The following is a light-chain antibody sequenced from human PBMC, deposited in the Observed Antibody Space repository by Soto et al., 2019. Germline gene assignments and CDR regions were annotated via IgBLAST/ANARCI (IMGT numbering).Light chain of an antibody. CDR1: QSVSNDF. Sequence: EMVLTQSPGILSLSPGERATLSCRASQSVSNDFLAWYQQKPGQAPRLLIYDASNRATGIPARFSGSGSGTDFTLTISSLEPEDFAVYYCHQRQSWPRTFGQGTKVDI. J-gene: IGKJ1*01. V-gene: IGKV3-11*01. CDR2: DAS. CDR3: HQRQSWPRT.